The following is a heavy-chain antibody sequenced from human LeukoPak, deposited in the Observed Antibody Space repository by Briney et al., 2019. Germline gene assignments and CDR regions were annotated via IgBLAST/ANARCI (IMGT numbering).Heavy chain of an antibody. CDR2: IKQDGSEK. V-gene: IGHV3-7*01. CDR3: ALWGGGGFDY. D-gene: IGHD3-16*01. J-gene: IGHJ4*02. Sequence: GGSLRLSCAASGFTFNNYWMSWVRQAPGKGLEWVANIKQDGSEKYYVDSVKGRFTISRDNPKNSLYLQMNSLRPEDTAVYYCALWGGGGFDYWGQGTLVTVSS. CDR1: GFTFNNYW.